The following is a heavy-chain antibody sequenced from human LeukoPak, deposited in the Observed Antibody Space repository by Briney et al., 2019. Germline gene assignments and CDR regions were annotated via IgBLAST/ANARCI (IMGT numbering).Heavy chain of an antibody. CDR3: ARSRGYSYGEYYYYYYMDV. CDR1: GGTFSSYA. V-gene: IGHV1-69*05. J-gene: IGHJ6*03. CDR2: IIPIFGTA. Sequence: GASVTVSCKASGGTFSSYAISWVRQAPGQGLEWMGGIIPIFGTANYAQKFQGRVTITTDESTSTAYMELSSLRSEDTAVYYCARSRGYSYGEYYYYYYMDVWGKGTTVTVSS. D-gene: IGHD5-18*01.